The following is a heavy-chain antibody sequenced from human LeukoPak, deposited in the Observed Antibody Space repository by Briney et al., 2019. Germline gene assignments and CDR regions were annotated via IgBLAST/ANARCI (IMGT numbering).Heavy chain of an antibody. D-gene: IGHD6-13*01. V-gene: IGHV1-2*06. CDR3: ARSSDPSSSWYPTVDDAFDI. CDR2: INPNSGGT. J-gene: IGHJ3*02. CDR1: GYTFTVYY. Sequence: ASVNVSCTASGYTFTVYYMHWVRQAPGQGLEWMGRINPNSGGTNYAQKFQGRVTMTRDTSISTAYMELSRLRSDDTAVYYCARSSDPSSSWYPTVDDAFDIWGQGTMVTVSS.